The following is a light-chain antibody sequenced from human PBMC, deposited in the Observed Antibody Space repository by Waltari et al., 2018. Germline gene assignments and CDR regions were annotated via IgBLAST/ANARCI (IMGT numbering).Light chain of an antibody. J-gene: IGKJ1*01. CDR1: ESISTY. V-gene: IGKV1-39*01. CDR3: HQTFSTPWT. CDR2: AAS. Sequence: DIQMTQSPSSLSASVGDRVTLTCRASESISTYLNWYQQKPGKAPKLLSFAASSLQSGVPSRFTGSGSGTDFTLTIGGLQAEDFATYYCHQTFSTPWTFGQGTKVEIK.